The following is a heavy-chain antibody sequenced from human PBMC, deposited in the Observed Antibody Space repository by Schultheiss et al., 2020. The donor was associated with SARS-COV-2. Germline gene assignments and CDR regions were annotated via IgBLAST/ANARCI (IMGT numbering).Heavy chain of an antibody. CDR3: ARGGNSGDAFDI. Sequence: SQTLSLTCTVSGGSISCYYWSWIRQPPGKGLEWIGEINHSGSTNYNPSLKSRVTISVDTSKNQFSLKLSSVTAADTAVYYCARGGNSGDAFDIWGQGTTVTGS. CDR1: GGSISCYY. J-gene: IGHJ3*02. D-gene: IGHD4-23*01. CDR2: INHSGST. V-gene: IGHV4-34*01.